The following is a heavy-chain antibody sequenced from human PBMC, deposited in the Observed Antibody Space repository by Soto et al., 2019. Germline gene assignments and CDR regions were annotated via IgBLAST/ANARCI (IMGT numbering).Heavy chain of an antibody. CDR1: GFTFSSYE. D-gene: IGHD3-10*01. Sequence: EVQLVESGGGLVQPGGSLRLSCAASGFTFSSYEMNWVRQAPGKGLEWVSYISSSGSTIYYADSVKGRFTISRDNAKNSLYLQMNSLRAEDTAVYYCAREKGSGSPFDYWGQGTLVTVSS. CDR3: AREKGSGSPFDY. V-gene: IGHV3-48*03. CDR2: ISSSGSTI. J-gene: IGHJ4*02.